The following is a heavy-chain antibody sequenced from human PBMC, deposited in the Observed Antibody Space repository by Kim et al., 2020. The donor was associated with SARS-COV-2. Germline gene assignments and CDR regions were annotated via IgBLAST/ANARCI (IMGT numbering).Heavy chain of an antibody. D-gene: IGHD3-10*01. Sequence: SETLSLTCTVSGGSISSYYWSWIRQPPGKGLEWIGYIYYSGSTNYNPSLKSRVTISVDTSKNQFSLKLSSVTAADTAVYYCARYEPRITKYYFDYWGQGTLVTVSS. CDR1: GGSISSYY. V-gene: IGHV4-59*08. CDR2: IYYSGST. CDR3: ARYEPRITKYYFDY. J-gene: IGHJ4*02.